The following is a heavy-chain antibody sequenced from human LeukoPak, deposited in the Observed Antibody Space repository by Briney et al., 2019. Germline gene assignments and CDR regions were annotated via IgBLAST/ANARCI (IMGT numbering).Heavy chain of an antibody. D-gene: IGHD2-2*01. Sequence: GGSLRLSCAASGFTFSSYAMSWVRQAPGKGLEWVSVISGSGGSTYYADSVKGRFTISRDNSKNTLYLQMNSLRAEDTAVYYCAKEGVRSSSTSHYLHWGQGTLVTVSS. CDR3: AKEGVRSSSTSHYLH. V-gene: IGHV3-23*01. CDR2: ISGSGGST. J-gene: IGHJ4*02. CDR1: GFTFSSYA.